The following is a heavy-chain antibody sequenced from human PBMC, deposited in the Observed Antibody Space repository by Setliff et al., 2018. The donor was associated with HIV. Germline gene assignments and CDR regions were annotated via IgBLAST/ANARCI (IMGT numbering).Heavy chain of an antibody. V-gene: IGHV3-30*04. J-gene: IGHJ4*02. CDR3: ARSKRNTLWWFFEY. D-gene: IGHD2-21*01. CDR2: ISYDGNDK. Sequence: LRLSCAASGFIFDSYTLHWVRQTPGKGLEWVAVISYDGNDKYYGDSVKGRFTVSRDNSNSTLYLQMSSLRAEDTAVYYCARSKRNTLWWFFEYWGQGTQVTVSS. CDR1: GFIFDSYT.